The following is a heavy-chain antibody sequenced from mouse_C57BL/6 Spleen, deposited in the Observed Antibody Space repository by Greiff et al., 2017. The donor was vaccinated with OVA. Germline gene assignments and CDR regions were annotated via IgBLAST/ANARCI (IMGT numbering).Heavy chain of an antibody. D-gene: IGHD3-2*02. CDR1: GYTFTSSG. CDR2: IYPRSGNT. CDR3: ATLDSSGYKDAMDY. Sequence: VQLVESGAELARPGASVKLSCKASGYTFTSSGISWVKQRTGQGLEWIGEIYPRSGNTYYNEKFKGKATLTADKSSSTAYMELRSLTSEDSAVYFCATLDSSGYKDAMDYWGQGTSVTVSS. V-gene: IGHV1-81*01. J-gene: IGHJ4*01.